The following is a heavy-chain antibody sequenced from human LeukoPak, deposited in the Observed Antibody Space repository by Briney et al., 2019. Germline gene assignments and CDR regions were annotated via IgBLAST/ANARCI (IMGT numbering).Heavy chain of an antibody. V-gene: IGHV1-18*01. Sequence: GASVKVSCKASGYTFTSYGISWVRQAPGQGLEWMGWISAYNGKTNYAQKLQGRVTMTTDTSTSTAYMELRSLRSDDTAVYYCARGLDYGDRRAMDDAFDIWGQGTMVTVSS. CDR1: GYTFTSYG. J-gene: IGHJ3*02. CDR3: ARGLDYGDRRAMDDAFDI. D-gene: IGHD4-17*01. CDR2: ISAYNGKT.